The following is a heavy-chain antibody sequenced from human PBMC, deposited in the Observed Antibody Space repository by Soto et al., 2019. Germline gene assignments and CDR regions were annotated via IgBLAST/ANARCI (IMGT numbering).Heavy chain of an antibody. Sequence: SETLSLTCTVSGGSISSYYWSWIRQPPGKGLEWIGYIYYSGGTNYNPSLKSRVTISVDTSKNQFSLKLSSVTAADTAVYYCARGGYYDSSVALFDYWGQGTLVTVS. CDR1: GGSISSYY. J-gene: IGHJ4*02. CDR3: ARGGYYDSSVALFDY. V-gene: IGHV4-59*01. D-gene: IGHD3-22*01. CDR2: IYYSGGT.